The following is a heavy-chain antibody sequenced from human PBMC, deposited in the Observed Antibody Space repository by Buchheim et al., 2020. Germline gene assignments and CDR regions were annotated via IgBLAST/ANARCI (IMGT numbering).Heavy chain of an antibody. CDR1: GFTFSRYW. CDR3: ARGRGQQLLGLDP. V-gene: IGHV3-74*01. Sequence: EVQLVESGGGLVQPGGSLRLSCAASGFTFSRYWMHWVRQAPGKGLVWVSHINVDGTTTTYADSVKGRFTISRDNAKNTLYLEMNSLRDEDTAVYYCARGRGQQLLGLDPWGQGTL. D-gene: IGHD6-13*01. J-gene: IGHJ5*02. CDR2: INVDGTTT.